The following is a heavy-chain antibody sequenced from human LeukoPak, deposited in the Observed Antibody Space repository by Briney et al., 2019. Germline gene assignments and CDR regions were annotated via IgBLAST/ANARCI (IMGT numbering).Heavy chain of an antibody. V-gene: IGHV3-30*18. CDR2: ISYDGSNK. J-gene: IGHJ3*02. Sequence: PGRSLRLSCAASGFTFSSYGMHWVRQAPGKGLEWVAVISYDGSNKYYADSVKGRFTISRDNSKNTLYLQMNSLRAEDTAVYYCAKVTRPTYYYDSSSAFDIGGQGTMVTVSS. CDR3: AKVTRPTYYYDSSSAFDI. D-gene: IGHD3-22*01. CDR1: GFTFSSYG.